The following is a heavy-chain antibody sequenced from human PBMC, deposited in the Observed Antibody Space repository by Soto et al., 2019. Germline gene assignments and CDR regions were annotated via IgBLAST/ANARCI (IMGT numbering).Heavy chain of an antibody. Sequence: GESVKISCKASGYSFSTYWIGWVRQMPGKGLEWMGIIDPSDSDTRYSPPFQGQVIISADKSISTAYLQWSSLKASDTAMYYCAARVGSSPLYYYGVDVWGHGTTVTVSS. D-gene: IGHD3-10*01. J-gene: IGHJ6*02. CDR2: IDPSDSDT. V-gene: IGHV5-51*01. CDR1: GYSFSTYW. CDR3: AARVGSSPLYYYGVDV.